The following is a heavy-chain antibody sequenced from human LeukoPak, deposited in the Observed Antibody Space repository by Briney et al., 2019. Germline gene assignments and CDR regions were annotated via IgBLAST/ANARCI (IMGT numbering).Heavy chain of an antibody. CDR2: IIPIFGTA. CDR1: GGTFSSYA. J-gene: IGHJ1*01. V-gene: IGHV1-69*05. Sequence: ASVKVSCKASGGTFSSYAISWVRQAPGQGLEWMGGIIPIFGTANYAQKFQGRVTITTDESTSTAYMELSSLRSEDTAVYYGARSTSGSYSEYFQHWGQGTLVTVSS. CDR3: ARSTSGSYSEYFQH. D-gene: IGHD1-26*01.